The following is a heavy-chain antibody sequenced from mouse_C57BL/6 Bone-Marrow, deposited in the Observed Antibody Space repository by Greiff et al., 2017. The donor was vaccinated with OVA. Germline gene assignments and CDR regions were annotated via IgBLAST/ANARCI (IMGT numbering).Heavy chain of an antibody. V-gene: IGHV1-55*01. CDR1: GYTFTSYW. CDR3: ASCNLYYGSSYWYFDV. J-gene: IGHJ1*03. CDR2: IYPGSGST. D-gene: IGHD1-1*01. Sequence: QVQLQQPGAELVKPGASVKMSCKASGYTFTSYWITWVKQRPGQGLEWIGDIYPGSGSTNYNEKFKSKATLTVDTSSSTAYMQLSSLTSEDSAVYYCASCNLYYGSSYWYFDVWGTGTTVTVSS.